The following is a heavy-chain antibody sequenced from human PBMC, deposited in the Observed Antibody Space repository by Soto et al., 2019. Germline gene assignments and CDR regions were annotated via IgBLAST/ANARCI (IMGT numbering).Heavy chain of an antibody. CDR1: GGSFSGYY. CDR2: VNHSGST. J-gene: IGHJ5*02. V-gene: IGHV4-34*01. D-gene: IGHD6-19*01. Sequence: SETLSLTCAVYGGSFSGYYWSWIRQPPGKGLEWIGEVNHSGSTNYNPSLKSRVTISVDTSKNQFSLKLSSVTAADTAVYYCARVGLARSSGWYQGNWFDPWGQGTLVTVSS. CDR3: ARVGLARSSGWYQGNWFDP.